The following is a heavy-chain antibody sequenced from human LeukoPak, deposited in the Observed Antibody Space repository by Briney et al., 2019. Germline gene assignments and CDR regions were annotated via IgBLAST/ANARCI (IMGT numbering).Heavy chain of an antibody. J-gene: IGHJ5*02. CDR2: IYYSGST. D-gene: IGHD3-10*01. CDR3: ARGRGEGRGISMVRGVRAPSYNWFDP. Sequence: PSETLSLTCTVSGGSISSSSYYWGWIRQPPGKGLEWIGSIYYSGSTYYNPSLKSRVTISVDTSKNQFSLRLSSVTAADTAVYYCARGRGEGRGISMVRGVRAPSYNWFDPWGHGTLVTVSS. CDR1: GGSISSSSYY. V-gene: IGHV4-39*07.